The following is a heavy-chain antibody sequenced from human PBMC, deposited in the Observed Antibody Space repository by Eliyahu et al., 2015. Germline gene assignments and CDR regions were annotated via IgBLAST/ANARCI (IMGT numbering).Heavy chain of an antibody. J-gene: IGHJ4*02. V-gene: IGHV2-5*02. CDR2: IYWDDDK. Sequence: QITLKESGPTFVRPSQTLTLTCTFSGFSLSTSAVAVGWVRQPPGKAPEWLGLIYWDDDKRYRPSLKTRVTITRGTSENQVLLKMTNMDPADTGRYYCLQRREYSVGWYEDHWGPGTLVIVSS. D-gene: IGHD6-19*01. CDR1: GFSLSTSAVA. CDR3: LQRREYSVGWYEDH.